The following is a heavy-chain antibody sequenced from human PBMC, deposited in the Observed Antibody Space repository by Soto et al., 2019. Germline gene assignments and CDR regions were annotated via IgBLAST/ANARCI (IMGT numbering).Heavy chain of an antibody. CDR2: ISYDGSNK. J-gene: IGHJ6*02. Sequence: QVHLVESGGGVVQPGRSLRLSCAASGFTFSSYGMHWVRQAPGKGLEWVAVISYDGSNKYYADSVKGRFTISRDNSKNTLYLQMNSLRAEDTAVYYCAKEAGTTWSYYYGMDVWGQGTTVTVSS. CDR1: GFTFSSYG. V-gene: IGHV3-30*18. D-gene: IGHD1-7*01. CDR3: AKEAGTTWSYYYGMDV.